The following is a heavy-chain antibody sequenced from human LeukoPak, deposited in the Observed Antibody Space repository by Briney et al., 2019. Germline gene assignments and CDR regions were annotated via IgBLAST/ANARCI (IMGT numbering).Heavy chain of an antibody. Sequence: GASVKVSCKASGYTFTGYYMHWVRQAPGQGLEWMGWINPNSGGTNYAQKFQGRVTMTRDTSISTAYMELSRLRSDDTAVYYCARDKGDYDILTGYFPLGYWGQGTLVTVSS. CDR1: GYTFTGYY. D-gene: IGHD3-9*01. CDR2: INPNSGGT. J-gene: IGHJ4*02. V-gene: IGHV1-2*02. CDR3: ARDKGDYDILTGYFPLGY.